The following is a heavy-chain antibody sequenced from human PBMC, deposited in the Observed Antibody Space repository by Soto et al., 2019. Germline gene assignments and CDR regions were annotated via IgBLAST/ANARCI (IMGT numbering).Heavy chain of an antibody. CDR2: ISWNSGSI. CDR1: GFTFDDYA. Sequence: EVRLVESVGGLAQPGRSLRLSCAASGFTFDDYAMHWVRQAPGKGLEWVSGISWNSGSIAYADSVKGRFTISRDNAKSSLYLQMNSLRTEDTALYYCAKDHGYSYCYQDYWGQGTLVTVSS. D-gene: IGHD5-18*01. CDR3: AKDHGYSYCYQDY. V-gene: IGHV3-9*01. J-gene: IGHJ4*02.